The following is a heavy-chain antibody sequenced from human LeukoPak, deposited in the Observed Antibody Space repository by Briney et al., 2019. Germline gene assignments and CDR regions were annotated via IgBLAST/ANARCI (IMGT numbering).Heavy chain of an antibody. CDR1: GVSVTNADYY. D-gene: IGHD6-25*01. V-gene: IGHV4-61*08. CDR2: LYHTGSS. J-gene: IGHJ3*01. CDR3: ARDQGGGSHRQAFDA. Sequence: SETLSLTCAVSGVSVTNADYYWSWIRQPPGKRLEWIGYLYHTGSSNFNPSLKSRVIISLDTSKNQFSLNLTSVTAADTAVYYYARDQGGGSHRQAFDAWGQGTMVTVSS.